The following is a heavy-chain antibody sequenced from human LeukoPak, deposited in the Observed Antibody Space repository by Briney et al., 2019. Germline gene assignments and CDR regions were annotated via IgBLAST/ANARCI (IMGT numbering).Heavy chain of an antibody. CDR3: ARDSDYYGSETWLLDY. CDR1: GGSISSYY. V-gene: IGHV4-59*01. CDR2: IYYSGST. Sequence: SETLSLTCTVSGGSISSYYWSWIRQPPGKGLEWIGYIYYSGSTNYNPSLKSRVTISVDTSKNQFSLKLSSVTAADTAVYYCARDSDYYGSETWLLDYWGQGTLVTVSS. J-gene: IGHJ4*02. D-gene: IGHD3-10*01.